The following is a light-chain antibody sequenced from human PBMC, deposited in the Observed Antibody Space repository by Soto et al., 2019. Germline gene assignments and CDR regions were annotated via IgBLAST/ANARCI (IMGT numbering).Light chain of an antibody. CDR3: QQYGSSPVYT. CDR1: QSVSSSY. J-gene: IGKJ2*01. Sequence: EIVLTQSPGTLSLSPGERATLSCRASQSVSSSYLAWYQQKPGPAPRLLIYRPSSRATGIPDRFSGSGSGTDFALTISRLEPEDFSVYYCQQYGSSPVYTFGQGTKLEIK. V-gene: IGKV3-20*01. CDR2: RPS.